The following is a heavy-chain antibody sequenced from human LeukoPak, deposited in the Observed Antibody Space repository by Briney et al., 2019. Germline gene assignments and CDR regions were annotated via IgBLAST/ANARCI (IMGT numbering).Heavy chain of an antibody. J-gene: IGHJ6*02. V-gene: IGHV4-31*03. Sequence: PAQTLSLTCTVSGGSISSGGYYWSWIRQHPGKGLEWIVEIYYTGSTYYNPSLKSRVTISVDTSKNQFSLNLSSVTAADTAVYYCARVVVVEATFLYYSGMDVWGQGTTVTVSS. CDR1: GGSISSGGYY. D-gene: IGHD2-15*01. CDR3: ARVVVVEATFLYYSGMDV. CDR2: IYYTGST.